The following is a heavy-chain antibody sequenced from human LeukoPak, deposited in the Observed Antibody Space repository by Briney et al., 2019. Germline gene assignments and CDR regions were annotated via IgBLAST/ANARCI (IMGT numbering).Heavy chain of an antibody. CDR1: GGSISSYY. Sequence: SETLSLTCTVSGGSISSYYWSWIRQPPGKGLEWIGYIYYSGSTNYNPSLKSRVTISVDTSKNQFSLKLSSVTAADTAVYYCATFSYDYVWGSYSPWSAFDIWGQGTMVTVSS. V-gene: IGHV4-59*01. CDR3: ATFSYDYVWGSYSPWSAFDI. CDR2: IYYSGST. D-gene: IGHD3-16*01. J-gene: IGHJ3*02.